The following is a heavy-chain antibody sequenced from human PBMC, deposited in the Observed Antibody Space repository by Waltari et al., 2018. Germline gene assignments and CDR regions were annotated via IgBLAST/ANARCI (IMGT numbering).Heavy chain of an antibody. J-gene: IGHJ3*02. V-gene: IGHV3-23*01. CDR1: GFTYSRYA. Sequence: EVQLLESGGGLVQPGGSLRLSCAASGFTYSRYAMSCVRQAPGKGLEWGSAISGSGGSTYYADAVKGRFTISRDNSKNTRYLQMNSLRAEDTAVYYCAKDPVSVDAFDIWGQGTMFTVSS. CDR3: AKDPVSVDAFDI. CDR2: ISGSGGST.